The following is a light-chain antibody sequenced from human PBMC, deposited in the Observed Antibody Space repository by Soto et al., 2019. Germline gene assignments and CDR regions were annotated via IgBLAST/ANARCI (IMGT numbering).Light chain of an antibody. CDR3: QQRSNWPPEIT. CDR1: QSVSSY. V-gene: IGKV3-11*01. CDR2: DAS. J-gene: IGKJ5*01. Sequence: IVLTQSPATLSLTPGERDNLSCRASQSVSSYLAWYQQKPGQAPRLLIYDASNRATGIPARFSGSGSGTDFTLTISSLEPEDFAVYYCQQRSNWPPEITFGQGTRLEIK.